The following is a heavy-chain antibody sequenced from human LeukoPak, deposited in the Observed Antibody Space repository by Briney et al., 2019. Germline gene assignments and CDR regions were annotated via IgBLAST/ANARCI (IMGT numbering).Heavy chain of an antibody. V-gene: IGHV4-39*01. CDR1: GGSISSNSCY. J-gene: IGHJ5*02. Sequence: SETLSLTCAVSGGSISSNSCYWGWIRQPPGKGLEWIGSIYYSGRTYYNPSLKSRVTISVNTSKKQFSLKLSSVTAADTAVYYCARGRPDGSGSYYKFDPWGRGTLVTVSS. D-gene: IGHD3-10*01. CDR2: IYYSGRT. CDR3: ARGRPDGSGSYYKFDP.